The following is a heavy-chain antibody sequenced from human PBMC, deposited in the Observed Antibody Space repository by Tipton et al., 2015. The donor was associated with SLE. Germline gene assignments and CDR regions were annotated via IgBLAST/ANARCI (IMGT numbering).Heavy chain of an antibody. Sequence: SLRLSCAASGFTVSGNQMSWVRQAPGKGLEWVSVIYTGGTTFYADSVEGRVTISRDIFKNSLYLHMNSLRAEDTAVYYCAREGSAAGRYFDLWGRGTLVTVSS. D-gene: IGHD6-13*01. CDR1: GFTVSGNQ. CDR2: IYTGGTT. J-gene: IGHJ2*01. V-gene: IGHV3-66*01. CDR3: AREGSAAGRYFDL.